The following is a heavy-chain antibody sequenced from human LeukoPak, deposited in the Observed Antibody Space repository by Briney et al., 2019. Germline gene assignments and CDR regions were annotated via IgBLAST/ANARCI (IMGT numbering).Heavy chain of an antibody. CDR3: ARDEGVSFDY. CDR2: ISRSSNYI. J-gene: IGHJ4*02. CDR1: GFTFSAYN. Sequence: GGSLRLSCAASGFTFSAYNMNWVRQAPGKGLEGVSSISRSSNYIYYADSLKGRFTISRDNAKNSLYMQMNSLRAEDTAVYYCARDEGVSFDYWGPGTLVTVSS. V-gene: IGHV3-21*01.